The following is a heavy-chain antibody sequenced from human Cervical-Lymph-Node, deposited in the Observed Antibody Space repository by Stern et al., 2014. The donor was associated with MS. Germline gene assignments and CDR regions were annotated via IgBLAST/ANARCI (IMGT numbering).Heavy chain of an antibody. J-gene: IGHJ4*02. CDR2: FNPNSGGT. D-gene: IGHD1-26*01. CDR3: ATSGGAVGATGRDYFDF. CDR1: GYTFTGFY. Sequence: VQLVESGAEVKKPGASVKVSCKASGYTFTGFYLHWVRQAPRQGLEWMGWFNPNSGGTDYAQKFQGRVTMTRDTSSSTAYMELGRLRSDDTAVYYCATSGGAVGATGRDYFDFWGQGTLVTVSS. V-gene: IGHV1-2*02.